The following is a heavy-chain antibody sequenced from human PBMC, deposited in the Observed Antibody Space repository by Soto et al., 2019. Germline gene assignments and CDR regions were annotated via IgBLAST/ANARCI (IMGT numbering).Heavy chain of an antibody. J-gene: IGHJ4*02. CDR2: IYSGGST. D-gene: IGHD2-15*01. CDR3: AKDEGYCSGGSCPIPS. Sequence: HPGGSLRLSCAASGFTVSTKYVSWVRQAPGKGLEWVSVIYSGGSTYYADSVKGRFTISRDNSKNTLYLQMNSLRAEDTAVYYCAKDEGYCSGGSCPIPSWGQGTLVTVSS. CDR1: GFTVSTKY. V-gene: IGHV3-53*01.